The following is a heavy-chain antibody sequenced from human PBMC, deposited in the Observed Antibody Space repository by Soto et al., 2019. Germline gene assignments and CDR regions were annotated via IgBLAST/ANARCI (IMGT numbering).Heavy chain of an antibody. CDR3: ARVGGGYQLLHAFDI. V-gene: IGHV3-21*01. CDR1: GFTFSSYS. D-gene: IGHD2-2*01. J-gene: IGHJ3*02. Sequence: PGGSLRLSCAASGFTFSSYSMNWVRQAPGKGLEWVSSISSSSSYIYYADSVKGRFTISRDNAKNSLYPQMNSLRAEDTAVYYCARVGGGYQLLHAFDIWGQGTMVTVSS. CDR2: ISSSSSYI.